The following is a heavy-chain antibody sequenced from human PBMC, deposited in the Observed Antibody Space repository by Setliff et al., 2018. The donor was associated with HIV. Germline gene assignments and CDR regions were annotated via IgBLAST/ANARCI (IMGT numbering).Heavy chain of an antibody. CDR2: IKQHGSEK. J-gene: IGHJ4*02. CDR3: ARDLAY. Sequence: GGSLRLSCAASGFTFSTYWMSWVRQAPGTGLEWVANIKQHGSEKYYVDSVKGRFTISRDNAQNSLYLQMSSLKVEDTAVYYCARDLAYWGQGTLVTVSS. CDR1: GFTFSTYW. V-gene: IGHV3-7*03.